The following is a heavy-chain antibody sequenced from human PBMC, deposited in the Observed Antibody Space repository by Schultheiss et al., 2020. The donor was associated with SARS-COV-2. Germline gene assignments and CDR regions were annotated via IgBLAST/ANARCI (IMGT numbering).Heavy chain of an antibody. CDR1: GFTFSSYA. CDR2: ISSSSSTI. V-gene: IGHV3-48*01. J-gene: IGHJ3*02. CDR3: ARDLGAAAASNDAFDI. Sequence: GGSLRLSCAASGFTFSSYAMSWVRQAPGKGLEWVSYISSSSSTIYYADSVKGRFTISRDNSKNTLYLQMNSLRAEDTAVYYCARDLGAAAASNDAFDIWGQGTMVTVSS. D-gene: IGHD6-13*01.